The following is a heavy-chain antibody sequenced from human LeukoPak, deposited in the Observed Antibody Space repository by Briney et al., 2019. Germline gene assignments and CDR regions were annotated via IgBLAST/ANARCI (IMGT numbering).Heavy chain of an antibody. J-gene: IGHJ5*02. CDR3: ARARSIAARPNWFDP. CDR1: GFTFSSYS. D-gene: IGHD6-6*01. Sequence: GGSLRLSYAASGFTFSSYSMNWVSHAPGKGLEWVSSISSSSRYIYYADSVKGRFTISRDNTKNSLYLQKNSLRAEDTAVYYCARARSIAARPNWFDPWGQGTLVTVSS. CDR2: ISSSSRYI. V-gene: IGHV3-21*01.